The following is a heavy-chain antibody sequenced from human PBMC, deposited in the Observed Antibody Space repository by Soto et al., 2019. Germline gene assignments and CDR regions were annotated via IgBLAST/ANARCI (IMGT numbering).Heavy chain of an antibody. CDR2: INSDGSST. CDR1: GFTFSSYW. CDR3: ARDNGAPIAAAGTGWFDP. J-gene: IGHJ5*02. D-gene: IGHD6-13*01. Sequence: GGSLRLSCAASGFTFSSYWMHWVRQAPGKGLVWVSRINSDGSSTSYADSVKGRFTISRDNAKNTLYLQMNSLRAEDTAVYYGARDNGAPIAAAGTGWFDPWGQGTLVTVSS. V-gene: IGHV3-74*01.